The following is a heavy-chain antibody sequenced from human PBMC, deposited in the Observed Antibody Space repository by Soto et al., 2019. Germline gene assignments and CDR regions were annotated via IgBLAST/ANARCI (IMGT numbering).Heavy chain of an antibody. Sequence: RLSCAASGFTFSSYSMNWVRQAPGKGLEWVSSISSSSSYMYYADSVKGRFTISRDNAKNSLYLQMNSLRAEDTAVYYCARDLEGAFGVVIIPLGMDVWGQGTTVTV. D-gene: IGHD3-3*01. J-gene: IGHJ6*02. V-gene: IGHV3-21*01. CDR1: GFTFSSYS. CDR2: ISSSSSYM. CDR3: ARDLEGAFGVVIIPLGMDV.